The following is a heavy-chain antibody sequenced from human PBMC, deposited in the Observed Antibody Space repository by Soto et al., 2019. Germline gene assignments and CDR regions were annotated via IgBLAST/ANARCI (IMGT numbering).Heavy chain of an antibody. D-gene: IGHD2-15*01. V-gene: IGHV3-48*02. J-gene: IGHJ4*02. CDR2: ISSSSSTI. CDR3: ARDAPRCGGVSCFDC. Sequence: EVQLMESGGGLVQPGGSLRLSCAASGFTFSSYSMHWVRQAPGKGLEWVSYISSSSSTIYYADSVKGRFTISRDNAKNALYLQLNGLRDEDPAVYYCARDAPRCGGVSCFDCWGQGSLVTFSS. CDR1: GFTFSSYS.